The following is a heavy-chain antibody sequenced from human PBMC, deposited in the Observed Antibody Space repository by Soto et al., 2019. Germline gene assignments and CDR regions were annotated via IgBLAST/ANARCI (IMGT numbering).Heavy chain of an antibody. Sequence: GGSLRLSCVASGFTFSDSVVHWVRQASGKGLEWVGRIRSKANSYATAYADSVKGRFAISRDNSKNILFLQMNSLRVEDTAVYYCAKDLVQTSSWPADWGQGTLVTVSS. J-gene: IGHJ4*02. CDR3: AKDLVQTSSWPAD. CDR1: GFTFSDSV. D-gene: IGHD6-19*01. CDR2: IRSKANSYAT. V-gene: IGHV3-73*01.